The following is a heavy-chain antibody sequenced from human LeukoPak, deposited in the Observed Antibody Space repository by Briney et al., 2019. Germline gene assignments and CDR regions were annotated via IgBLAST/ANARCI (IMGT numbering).Heavy chain of an antibody. Sequence: PGRSLRLSCAASGFTFSSYGMHWVRQAPGKGLEWVAVIWYDGSNKYYADSVKGRFTISRDNSKNTLYLQMNSLRAEDTAVYYCARTVEYSSSGKQFDPWGQGTLVTVSS. CDR1: GFTFSSYG. D-gene: IGHD6-6*01. CDR3: ARTVEYSSSGKQFDP. J-gene: IGHJ5*02. CDR2: IWYDGSNK. V-gene: IGHV3-33*01.